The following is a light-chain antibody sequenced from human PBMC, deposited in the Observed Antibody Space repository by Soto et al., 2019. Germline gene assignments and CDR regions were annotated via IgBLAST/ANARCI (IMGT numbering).Light chain of an antibody. CDR3: QQRSNWQIT. V-gene: IGKV3-11*01. CDR2: DAS. CDR1: QSVSSY. J-gene: IGKJ5*01. Sequence: EIVLTQSPATLSLSPGERATLSCRASQSVSSYLAWYQQKPGQAPRLLIYDASNRATGIPARFSGSGSGTDFTLTISSLEPEDLAVYYCQQRSNWQITFGQGTRLEI.